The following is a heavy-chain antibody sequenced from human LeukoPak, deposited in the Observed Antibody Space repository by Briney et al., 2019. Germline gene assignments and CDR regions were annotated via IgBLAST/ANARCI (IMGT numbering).Heavy chain of an antibody. CDR3: ARHLASMGGSYLLDFDY. D-gene: IGHD1-26*01. V-gene: IGHV5-51*01. Sequence: GESLKISCKGSGYSFTSYWIGWVRQMPGKGLEWMGIIYPGDSDTRYSPSFQGQVTISADKSICTAYLQWSSLKASDTAMYYCARHLASMGGSYLLDFDYWGQGTLVTVSS. CDR2: IYPGDSDT. CDR1: GYSFTSYW. J-gene: IGHJ4*02.